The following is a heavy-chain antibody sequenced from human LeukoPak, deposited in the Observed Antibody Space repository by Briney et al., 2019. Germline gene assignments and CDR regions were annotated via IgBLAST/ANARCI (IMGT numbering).Heavy chain of an antibody. Sequence: SQTLSLTRSISGDSVSSNSAALDWIRQSPPRGLEWLGRTYYRSKWYNDYAVSVKSRITINPDTSNNQFSLQLNSVTPEDTAVYYCASQVFSSGFDYWGQGTLVTVSS. D-gene: IGHD6-19*01. CDR1: GDSVSSNSAA. CDR2: TYYRSKWYN. J-gene: IGHJ4*02. V-gene: IGHV6-1*01. CDR3: ASQVFSSGFDY.